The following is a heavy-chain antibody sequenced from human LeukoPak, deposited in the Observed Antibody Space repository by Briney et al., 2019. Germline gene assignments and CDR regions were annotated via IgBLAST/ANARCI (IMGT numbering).Heavy chain of an antibody. D-gene: IGHD2-2*01. Sequence: SETLSLTCTVSGGSISGYYWSWIRQPPGKGLEWIGRIYTSGSTNYNPSLKSRVTMSVDTSKNQFSLKLSSVTAADTAVYYRARHSPGYCSSTSCPYYYYMDVWGKGTTVTVSS. CDR2: IYTSGST. CDR3: ARHSPGYCSSTSCPYYYYMDV. V-gene: IGHV4-4*07. J-gene: IGHJ6*03. CDR1: GGSISGYY.